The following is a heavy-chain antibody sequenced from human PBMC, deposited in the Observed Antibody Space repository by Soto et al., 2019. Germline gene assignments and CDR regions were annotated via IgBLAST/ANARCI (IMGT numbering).Heavy chain of an antibody. CDR2: ISYDGSNK. V-gene: IGHV3-30*04. Sequence: GGSLRLSCAASGFTFSSYAMHWVRQAPGKGLEWVAVISYDGSNKYYADSVKGRFTISRDNSKNTLYLQMNSLRAEDTAVYYCARALTGDKEYGAFDIWGQGTMVTVSS. CDR3: ARALTGDKEYGAFDI. D-gene: IGHD7-27*01. CDR1: GFTFSSYA. J-gene: IGHJ3*02.